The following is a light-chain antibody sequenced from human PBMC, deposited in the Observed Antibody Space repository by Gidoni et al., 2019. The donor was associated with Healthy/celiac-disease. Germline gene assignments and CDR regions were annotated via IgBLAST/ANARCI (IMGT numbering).Light chain of an antibody. J-gene: IGLJ2*01. CDR1: KLGDKY. CDR2: QDS. CDR3: QAWDSSHVV. Sequence: SYELTQPPSVSVSPGQTASITCSGDKLGDKYACWYQQKPGQSPVLVIYQDSKRPSGIPERSSGSNSGNTATLTISGTQAMDEADYYGQAWDSSHVVFGGGTKLTVL. V-gene: IGLV3-1*01.